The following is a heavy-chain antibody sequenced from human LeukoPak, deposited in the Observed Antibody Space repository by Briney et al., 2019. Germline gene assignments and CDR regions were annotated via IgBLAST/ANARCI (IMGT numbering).Heavy chain of an antibody. V-gene: IGHV1-18*01. CDR2: ISAYNGNT. Sequence: ASVKVSCKASGYTFTSYGISWVRQAPGQGREWMGWISAYNGNTNYAQKLQGRVTMTTDTSTSTAYMELRSMRSDDTAVYCCARERGYCPNGVCHRPRRHLHRMGVWGQRTKVNVSS. CDR3: ARERGYCPNGVCHRPRRHLHRMGV. D-gene: IGHD2-8*01. J-gene: IGHJ6*02. CDR1: GYTFTSYG.